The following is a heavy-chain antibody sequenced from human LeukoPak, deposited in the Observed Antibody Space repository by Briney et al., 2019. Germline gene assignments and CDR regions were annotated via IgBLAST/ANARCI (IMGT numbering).Heavy chain of an antibody. CDR3: ARSSGLYNWFDP. CDR2: MNPNSGNT. V-gene: IGHV1-8*03. Sequence: GASVKVSCKASGYTFTSYDINWVRQATGQGLEWMGWMNPNSGNTGYAQKFQGRVTITRNTSISTAYMELSSLRSEDTAVYYCARSSGLYNWFDPWGQGTLVTVSS. J-gene: IGHJ5*02. CDR1: GYTFTSYD.